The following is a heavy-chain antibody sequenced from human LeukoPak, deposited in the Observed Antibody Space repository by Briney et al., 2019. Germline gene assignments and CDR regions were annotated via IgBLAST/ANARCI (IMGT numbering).Heavy chain of an antibody. D-gene: IGHD1-14*01. CDR1: GYSFTSYW. J-gene: IGHJ4*02. CDR2: IYPGDSDT. V-gene: IGHV5-51*01. CDR3: ARLPKAGGLLRYYYDY. Sequence: GEFLKISCKGSGYSFTSYWIGWVRPMPGKGLEWMGIIYPGDSDTRYSPFFQGQVTISADKSISTAYLQWSSLKASDTAMYYCARLPKAGGLLRYYYDYWGQGTLVTVSS.